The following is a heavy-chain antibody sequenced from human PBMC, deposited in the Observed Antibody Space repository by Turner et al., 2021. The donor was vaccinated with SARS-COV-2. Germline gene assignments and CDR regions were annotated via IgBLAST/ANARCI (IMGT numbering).Heavy chain of an antibody. J-gene: IGHJ4*02. D-gene: IGHD5-18*01. Sequence: QVHLVESGGGVVQPGRSLRLSCAASGFNFTNYGMHWVRQAPGKRLEWVAVISYDGSNHFYADSVKGRFTISRDNSKNTLYLQMNSLRAEDTAVYYCARDYPWATAMAHQGGGFDYWGQGTLVTVSS. V-gene: IGHV3-30*19. CDR2: ISYDGSNH. CDR1: GFNFTNYG. CDR3: ARDYPWATAMAHQGGGFDY.